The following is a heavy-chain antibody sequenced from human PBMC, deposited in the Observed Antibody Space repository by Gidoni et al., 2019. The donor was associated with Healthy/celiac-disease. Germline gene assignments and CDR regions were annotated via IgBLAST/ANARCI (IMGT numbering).Heavy chain of an antibody. D-gene: IGHD2-15*01. Sequence: QVQLVESGGGVVQPGRSLRLSCAASGFTFSSYGMHWVRQAPGKGLEWVAVIWYDGSNKYYADSVKGRLTISRDNSKNTLYLQMNSLRAEDTAVYYCARDSVYSGGSSQPGSWIDYWGQGTLVTVSS. CDR1: GFTFSSYG. J-gene: IGHJ4*02. CDR3: ARDSVYSGGSSQPGSWIDY. V-gene: IGHV3-33*01. CDR2: IWYDGSNK.